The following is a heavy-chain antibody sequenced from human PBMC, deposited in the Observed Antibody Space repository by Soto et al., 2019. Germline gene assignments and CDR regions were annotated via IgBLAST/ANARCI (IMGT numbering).Heavy chain of an antibody. D-gene: IGHD2-21*02. CDR3: ARAPILVSVTLHENYFDS. V-gene: IGHV1-69*01. CDR2: IIPIFDTT. J-gene: IGHJ4*02. Sequence: QLHLVQSGAEVKKPGSSLKVSCKASGGTFSNSGISWVRQAPGQGLAWMGGIIPIFDTTNYAQKLQGRITIIADESTNTVYMELSNLRSAATGVYYCARAPILVSVTLHENYFDSWGQGTLVTVSS. CDR1: GGTFSNSG.